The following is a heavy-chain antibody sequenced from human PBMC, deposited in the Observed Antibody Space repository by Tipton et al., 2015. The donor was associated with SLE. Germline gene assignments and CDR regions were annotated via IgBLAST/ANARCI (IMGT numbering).Heavy chain of an antibody. D-gene: IGHD5-18*01. CDR2: IYYSGST. CDR1: GGSISSNSYY. J-gene: IGHJ4*02. V-gene: IGHV4-39*01. CDR3: ARLREYTYGCDY. Sequence: TLSLTCTVSGGSISSNSYYWGWIRQPPGKGLEWMGSIYYSGSTYYNPSLKSRVTISVDTSKNQFSLKLSSVTAADTAVYYCARLREYTYGCDYWGQGTLVTVSS.